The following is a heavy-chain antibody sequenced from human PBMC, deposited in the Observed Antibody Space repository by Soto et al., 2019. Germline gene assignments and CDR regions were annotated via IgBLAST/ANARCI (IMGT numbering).Heavy chain of an antibody. D-gene: IGHD2-8*01. J-gene: IGHJ6*02. Sequence: GGSLRLSCAASGFTFSSYDMHWVRQATGKGLEWVSAIGTAGDTYYPGSVKGRFTISRENAKNSLYLQMNSLRAEDTAVYYCARDWANHYYYYGMDVWGQGTTVTVSS. CDR2: IGTAGDT. CDR1: GFTFSSYD. CDR3: ARDWANHYYYYGMDV. V-gene: IGHV3-13*01.